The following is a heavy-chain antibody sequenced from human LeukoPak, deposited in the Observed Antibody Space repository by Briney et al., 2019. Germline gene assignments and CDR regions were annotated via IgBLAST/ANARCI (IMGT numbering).Heavy chain of an antibody. CDR2: ISSSSSYI. CDR1: GFTFSSYS. Sequence: GGSLRLSCAASGFTFSSYSMNWVRQAPGKGLEWVSSISSSSSYIYYADSVKGRFTISRDNAKNSLYLQMNSLRAEDTAVYYCAREGGHCSGGSCYSAAGYNWFDPWGQGTLVTVSS. J-gene: IGHJ5*02. D-gene: IGHD2-15*01. CDR3: AREGGHCSGGSCYSAAGYNWFDP. V-gene: IGHV3-21*01.